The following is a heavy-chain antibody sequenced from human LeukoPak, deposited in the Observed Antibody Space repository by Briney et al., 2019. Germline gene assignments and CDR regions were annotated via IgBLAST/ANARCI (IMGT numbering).Heavy chain of an antibody. V-gene: IGHV1-8*01. CDR1: GYTFTNYD. CDR3: ARGGRTLYYYMDV. J-gene: IGHJ6*03. Sequence: ASVKVSCKASGYTFTNYDIHWVRQATGQGLEWMGWMNPNSGYTDYAQKLQGRVTMTTDTSTSTAYMELRSLRSDDTAVYYCARGGRTLYYYMDVWGKGTTVTVSS. D-gene: IGHD3/OR15-3a*01. CDR2: MNPNSGYT.